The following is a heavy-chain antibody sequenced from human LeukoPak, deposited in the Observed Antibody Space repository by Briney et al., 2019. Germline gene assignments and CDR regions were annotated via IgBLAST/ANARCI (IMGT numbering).Heavy chain of an antibody. Sequence: PGGSLRLSCAASGFTFSSYAMSWVRQAPGKGLEWVSGISGSGGSTYYADSVKGRFTISRDNSKNTLYLQMNSLRAEDTALYSCASALESPFGGVFVWSQGTLVTVSS. CDR1: GFTFSSYA. CDR2: ISGSGGST. D-gene: IGHD3-16*02. CDR3: ASALESPFGGVFV. J-gene: IGHJ4*02. V-gene: IGHV3-23*01.